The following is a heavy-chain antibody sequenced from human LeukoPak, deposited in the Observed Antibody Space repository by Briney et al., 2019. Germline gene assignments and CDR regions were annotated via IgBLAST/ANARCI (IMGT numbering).Heavy chain of an antibody. D-gene: IGHD3-22*01. J-gene: IGHJ4*02. Sequence: PSETLSLTCTVSGGSISSGGYYWSWIRQPPGKGLEWIGYIYHSGSTYYNPSLKSRVTISVDTSKNQFSLKLSSVTAADTAVYYCARASNYYYYDSAYYLYYFDYWGQGTLVTVSS. CDR3: ARASNYYYYDSAYYLYYFDY. CDR2: IYHSGST. V-gene: IGHV4-30-2*01. CDR1: GGSISSGGYY.